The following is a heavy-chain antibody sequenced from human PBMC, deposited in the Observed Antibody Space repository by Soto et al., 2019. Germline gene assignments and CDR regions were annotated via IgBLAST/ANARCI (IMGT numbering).Heavy chain of an antibody. D-gene: IGHD2-8*02. CDR2: INPSGGYT. V-gene: IGHV1-46*01. J-gene: IGHJ5*02. Sequence: GASVKVSCKASGYTFTSYYMNWVRQAPGQGLEWLGIINPSGGYTTYAQRFLGRVTMTSDTSTSTVHMELRSLRSDDTAVYYCARDGGVQARFDPWGQGTLVTVSS. CDR1: GYTFTSYY. CDR3: ARDGGVQARFDP.